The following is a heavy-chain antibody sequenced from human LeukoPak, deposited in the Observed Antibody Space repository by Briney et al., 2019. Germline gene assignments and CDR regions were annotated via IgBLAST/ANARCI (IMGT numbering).Heavy chain of an antibody. Sequence: SEALSLTCAVYGGSFSGYYWSWIRQPPGKGLEWIGEINHSGSTNYNPSLKSRVTISVDTSKNQFSLKLSSVTAADTAVYYCARTRRTYYDILTGFDYWGQGTLVTVSS. J-gene: IGHJ4*02. CDR1: GGSFSGYY. D-gene: IGHD3-9*01. V-gene: IGHV4-34*01. CDR3: ARTRRTYYDILTGFDY. CDR2: INHSGST.